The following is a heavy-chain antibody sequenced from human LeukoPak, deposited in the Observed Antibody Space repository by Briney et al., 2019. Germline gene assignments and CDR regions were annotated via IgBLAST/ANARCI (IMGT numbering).Heavy chain of an antibody. J-gene: IGHJ6*03. Sequence: SETLSLTCTVSGRSISSYYWSWLRQPPGKGLVGVGYIYYSGGTNYNPFLKSRVTISVETSKNQFSLKLSSVTTAGTAVYFCSRTAGSNDYYHYMDGWLKGSKLSV. CDR3: SRTAGSNDYYHYMDG. D-gene: IGHD3-16*01. CDR2: IYYSGGT. V-gene: IGHV4-59*01. CDR1: GRSISSYY.